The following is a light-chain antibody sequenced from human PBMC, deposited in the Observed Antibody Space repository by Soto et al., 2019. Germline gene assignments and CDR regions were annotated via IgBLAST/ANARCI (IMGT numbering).Light chain of an antibody. Sequence: EIVLTQSPATLSVSPGERATLYCRPSQSVSILLAWYQQKPGQAPRLLIHGATTRATGIPARFSGSGSGTEFTLTISSLQSEDFAVYYCQQYNNWPPRTFGQGTKVDIK. CDR1: QSVSIL. J-gene: IGKJ1*01. CDR3: QQYNNWPPRT. CDR2: GAT. V-gene: IGKV3-15*01.